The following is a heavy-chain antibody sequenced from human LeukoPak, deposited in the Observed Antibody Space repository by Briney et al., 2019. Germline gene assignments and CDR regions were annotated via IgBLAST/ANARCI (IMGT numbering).Heavy chain of an antibody. Sequence: SETLSLTCTVSGGSISSYYWSWIRQPAGKGLEWIRRIYTSGTTNYNPSLKSRVTMPVDTSKNQFSLKLSSVTAADTAVYYCARAHKGVVVVAATGAFDIWGQGTMVTVSS. CDR3: ARAHKGVVVVAATGAFDI. D-gene: IGHD2-15*01. CDR1: GGSISSYY. V-gene: IGHV4-4*07. CDR2: IYTSGTT. J-gene: IGHJ3*02.